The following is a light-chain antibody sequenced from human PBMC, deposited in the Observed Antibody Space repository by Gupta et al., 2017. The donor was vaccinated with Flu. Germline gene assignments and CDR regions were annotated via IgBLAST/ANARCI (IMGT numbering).Light chain of an antibody. CDR3: QQYASSPST. CDR2: GAS. Sequence: GTLSLPPGDSATPSCRASQSVSSSYLAWYQQKPGQAPRLLIYGASSRATGIPDRFSGSGSGTDFTLTISRLEPEDFAVYYCQQYASSPSTFGQGTKVEIK. J-gene: IGKJ1*01. CDR1: QSVSSSY. V-gene: IGKV3-20*01.